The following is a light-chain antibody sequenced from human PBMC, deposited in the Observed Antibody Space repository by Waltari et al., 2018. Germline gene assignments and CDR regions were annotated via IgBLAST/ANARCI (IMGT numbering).Light chain of an antibody. CDR3: ATWDDSLSGYV. J-gene: IGLJ1*01. CDR2: KDS. V-gene: IGLV1-47*01. Sequence: QSVLTQPPSASGTPGQRVTIPCSVSSSNLGGKYVFCFHQLPGTAPKVLIYKDSQRPSGVPDRFSGSKSGTSASLAISGLRSEDEADYYCATWDDSLSGYVFGSGTKVTVL. CDR1: SSNLGGKY.